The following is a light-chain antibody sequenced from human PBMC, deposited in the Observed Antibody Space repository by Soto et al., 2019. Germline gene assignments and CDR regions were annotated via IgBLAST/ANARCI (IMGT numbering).Light chain of an antibody. CDR1: QSISSW. CDR3: QQYNSFWT. V-gene: IGKV1-5*01. CDR2: DVS. J-gene: IGKJ1*01. Sequence: DIQMTQSPSTLSASVGDRVTITCRASQSISSWLAWYQQKPGKAPKLLIYDVSSLESGVPSRFSGSGSETEFTLTISSLQPDDVATYYCQQYNSFWTFGQGTKVVIK.